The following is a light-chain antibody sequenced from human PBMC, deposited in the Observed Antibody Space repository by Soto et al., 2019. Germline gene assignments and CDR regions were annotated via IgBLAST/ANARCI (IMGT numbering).Light chain of an antibody. CDR3: QEYGSSRT. Sequence: EVVLTQSPGTLSLSPGERATLSCRASQSVSRTDLAWYQQKPGQAPRLLIYGASSRATGIPDRFSGSGSGTDFTLTISRLEPDDFAVYYCQEYGSSRTFGQGTKVEIK. CDR1: QSVSRTD. V-gene: IGKV3-20*01. CDR2: GAS. J-gene: IGKJ1*01.